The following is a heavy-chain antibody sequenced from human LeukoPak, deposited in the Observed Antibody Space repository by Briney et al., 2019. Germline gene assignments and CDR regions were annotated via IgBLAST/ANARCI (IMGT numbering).Heavy chain of an antibody. J-gene: IGHJ4*02. D-gene: IGHD3-9*01. CDR3: ARDLEVRYFDWLYYFDY. Sequence: PSETLSLTCTVSGGSINTYYWSWLRQPPGKGLEWVANIKQDGSEKYYVDSVKGRFTISRDNAKNSLYLQMNSLRAEDTAAYYCARDLEVRYFDWLYYFDYWGQGTLVTVSS. CDR1: GGSINTYY. CDR2: IKQDGSEK. V-gene: IGHV3-7*01.